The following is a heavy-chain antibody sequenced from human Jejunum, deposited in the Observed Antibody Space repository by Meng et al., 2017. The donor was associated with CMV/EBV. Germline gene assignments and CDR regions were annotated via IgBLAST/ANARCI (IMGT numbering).Heavy chain of an antibody. CDR2: INPSGGTT. D-gene: IGHD3-16*01. CDR3: AKDTVSGGRLNWLDP. Sequence: SGYTVTNYYMVWVRQAPGQGLEWMGLINPSGGTTHDTQRFQGRVTMTRDTSASTVYMELSDLRSEDTATYYCAKDTVSGGRLNWLDPWGQGTLVTVSS. V-gene: IGHV1-46*01. CDR1: GYTVTNYY. J-gene: IGHJ5*02.